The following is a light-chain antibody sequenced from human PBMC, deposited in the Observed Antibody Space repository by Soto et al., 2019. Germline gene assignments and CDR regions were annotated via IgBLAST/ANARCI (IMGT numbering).Light chain of an antibody. V-gene: IGKV1-39*01. CDR1: QPISDY. J-gene: IGKJ1*01. Sequence: DIQMTQSPSSLSASVGDRVTITCRTSQPISDYLNWYQQKPGKAPTLLIYTASNLQSGVPSRLSCSGSGTHFTLTISSLQPEDFATYYCQQHYNTPRTFGQGTKVDIK. CDR3: QQHYNTPRT. CDR2: TAS.